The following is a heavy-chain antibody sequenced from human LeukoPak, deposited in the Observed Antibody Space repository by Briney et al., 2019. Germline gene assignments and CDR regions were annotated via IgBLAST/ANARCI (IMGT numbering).Heavy chain of an antibody. J-gene: IGHJ4*02. CDR2: IKEDGSEK. V-gene: IGHV3-7*05. CDR1: GFTFSGYL. CDR3: AKIGYNYAYDY. D-gene: IGHD5-18*01. Sequence: GGSLRLSCAASGFTFSGYLMSWVRQAPGKGLEWVANIKEDGSEKYYVDSVKGRLTISRDNAKNSLYLQMNSLRAEDTVMYYCAKIGYNYAYDYLGQGTLVTVSS.